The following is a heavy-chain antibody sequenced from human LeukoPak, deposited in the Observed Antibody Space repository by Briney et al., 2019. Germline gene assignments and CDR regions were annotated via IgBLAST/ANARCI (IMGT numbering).Heavy chain of an antibody. CDR3: ARVGLREHYGMDV. J-gene: IGHJ6*02. CDR1: GFTVSSNY. V-gene: IGHV3-66*01. Sequence: GGSLRLSCAASGFTVSSNYMSWVRQAPGKGLEWVSVIYSGGSTYHADSVKGRFTISRDNSKNTLYLQMNSLRAEDTAVYYCARVGLREHYGMDVWGPGTTVTVSS. D-gene: IGHD1-1*01. CDR2: IYSGGST.